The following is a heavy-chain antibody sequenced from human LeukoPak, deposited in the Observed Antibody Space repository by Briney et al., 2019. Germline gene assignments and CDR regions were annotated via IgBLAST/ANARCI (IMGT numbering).Heavy chain of an antibody. J-gene: IGHJ4*02. Sequence: GGSLRLSCAASGFTVSSNYMSWVRQAPGKGLEWVSVIYSGGSTYYADSVKGRFTTSRDNSKNTLYLQMNSLRAEDTAVYYCARGSLYMVRGVITDYWGQGTLVTVSS. V-gene: IGHV3-66*01. CDR3: ARGSLYMVRGVITDY. CDR1: GFTVSSNY. CDR2: IYSGGST. D-gene: IGHD3-10*01.